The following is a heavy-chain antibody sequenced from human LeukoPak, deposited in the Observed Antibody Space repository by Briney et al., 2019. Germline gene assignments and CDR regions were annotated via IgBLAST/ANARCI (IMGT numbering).Heavy chain of an antibody. Sequence: GGSLRLSCAASGFTFSSYAMSWVRQAPGKGLEWVSAISGSGGSTYHADSAKGRFTISRDNSKNTLYLQMNSLRAEDTAVYYCAKVRAMLDAFDIWGQGTMVTVSS. J-gene: IGHJ3*02. CDR3: AKVRAMLDAFDI. V-gene: IGHV3-23*01. CDR1: GFTFSSYA. CDR2: ISGSGGST. D-gene: IGHD3-16*01.